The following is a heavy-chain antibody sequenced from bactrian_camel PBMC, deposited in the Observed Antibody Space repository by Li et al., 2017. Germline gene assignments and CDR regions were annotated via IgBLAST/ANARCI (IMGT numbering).Heavy chain of an antibody. CDR2: VDSNGVT. J-gene: IGHJ6*01. CDR1: ESNAKSSMINYC. D-gene: IGHD5*01. V-gene: IGHV3S53*01. Sequence: HVQLVESGGESVQAGGSLRLSCVAAESNAKSSMINYCMAWFRQAPGSQRETVATVDSNGVTKVAGSVKGRFTLSKDNAKNTLYLRMDSLKPEDTALYTCAAEDQAPWGMGWICNYNSWGQGTQVTVS. CDR3: AAEDQAPWGMGWICNYNS.